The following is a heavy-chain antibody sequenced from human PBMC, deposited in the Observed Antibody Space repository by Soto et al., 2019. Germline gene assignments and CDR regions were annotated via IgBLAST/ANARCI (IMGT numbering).Heavy chain of an antibody. Sequence: TLCLTCAVYGGSFSGYYWSWIRQPPGKGLEWIGEINHSGSTNYNPSLKSRVTISVDASKNQFSLKLSSVTAADTAVYYCARGAITMVRGVISIYYYYGMDVWGQGTTVTVSS. CDR2: INHSGST. D-gene: IGHD3-10*01. CDR3: ARGAITMVRGVISIYYYYGMDV. CDR1: GGSFSGYY. V-gene: IGHV4-34*01. J-gene: IGHJ6*02.